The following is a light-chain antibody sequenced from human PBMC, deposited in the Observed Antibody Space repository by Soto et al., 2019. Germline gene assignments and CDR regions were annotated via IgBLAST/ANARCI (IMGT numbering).Light chain of an antibody. J-gene: IGLJ1*01. V-gene: IGLV2-14*01. CDR1: SSDVGGYNY. CDR3: SSYTSSRTYV. Sequence: QSALTQPASVSGSPGQSITISCTGTSSDVGGYNYVSWYQQHPGKAPKLMIYEVSNRASGVSNRFSGSKSGNTASLTISGLQAEDEADYYCSSYTSSRTYVFGTGTKVTVL. CDR2: EVS.